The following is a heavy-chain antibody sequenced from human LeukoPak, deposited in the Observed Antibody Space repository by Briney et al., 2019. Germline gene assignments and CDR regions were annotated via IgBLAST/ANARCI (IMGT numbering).Heavy chain of an antibody. CDR1: GFTVSSKY. CDR3: ARVRIAARLTWYFDL. Sequence: QTGGSLRLSCAASGFTVSSKYMSWVRQAPGKGLEWVSAISGSGGSTYYADSVKGRFTISRDNSKNTLYLRMNSLRAEDTAVYYCARVRIAARLTWYFDLWGRGTLVTVSS. V-gene: IGHV3-23*01. CDR2: ISGSGGST. J-gene: IGHJ2*01. D-gene: IGHD6-6*01.